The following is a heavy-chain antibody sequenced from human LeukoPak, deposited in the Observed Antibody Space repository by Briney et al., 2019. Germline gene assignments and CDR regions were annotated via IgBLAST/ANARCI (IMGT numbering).Heavy chain of an antibody. Sequence: PGGSLRLSCTASGFTFGGYAMSWVRQAPGKGLEWVSSISGGSEDTYYADSVKGRFTISRDNSKTTLYLQMNGLRAEDTAVYYCARTIAQYSNSWLYFYYGLDVWGQGTTVTVSS. CDR2: ISGGSEDT. CDR1: GFTFGGYA. D-gene: IGHD6-13*01. CDR3: ARTIAQYSNSWLYFYYGLDV. J-gene: IGHJ6*02. V-gene: IGHV3-23*01.